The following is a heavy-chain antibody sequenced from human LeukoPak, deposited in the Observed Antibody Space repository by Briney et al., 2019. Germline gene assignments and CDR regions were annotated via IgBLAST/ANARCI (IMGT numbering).Heavy chain of an antibody. CDR1: GFTFSSYS. J-gene: IGHJ4*02. Sequence: GGSLRLSCATSGFTFSSYSMNWVRQAPGKGLEWVSSISSSSIYIYYADSVKGRFTISRDNAKNSLYLQMNSLRAEDTAVYYCARAGYSSSWYDEPRVKGYDYWGQGTLVTVSS. V-gene: IGHV3-21*04. CDR2: ISSSSIYI. D-gene: IGHD6-13*01. CDR3: ARAGYSSSWYDEPRVKGYDY.